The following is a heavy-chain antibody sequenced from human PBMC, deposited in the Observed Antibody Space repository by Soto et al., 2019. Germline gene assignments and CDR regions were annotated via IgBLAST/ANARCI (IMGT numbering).Heavy chain of an antibody. J-gene: IGHJ5*02. CDR2: INAANGDT. CDR3: VRSHVSATGIDWFDP. V-gene: IGHV1-3*01. Sequence: ASVKVSCKASGYTFTSYGIHWVRPAPGQRLEWMGWINAANGDTKYSPKFQGRVTITRDTSASTAYMELSSLRSEDTAVYYCVRSHVSATGIDWFDPWGQRTLVTVSS. CDR1: GYTFTSYG. D-gene: IGHD6-13*01.